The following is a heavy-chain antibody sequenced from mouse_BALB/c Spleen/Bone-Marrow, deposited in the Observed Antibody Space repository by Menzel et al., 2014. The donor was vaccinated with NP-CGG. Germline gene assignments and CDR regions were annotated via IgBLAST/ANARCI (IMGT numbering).Heavy chain of an antibody. Sequence: QVQLQQSGAELVRPGSSVKISCKASGYPFSSYWMNWVKQRPGQGLEWIGQIYPGDGETNYNGKFKGNATLTADKSSSTAYMQLNSLTSEDSAVYFCARKYGDYWGQGTTLTVSS. CDR2: IYPGDGET. J-gene: IGHJ2*01. V-gene: IGHV1-80*01. CDR3: ARKYGDY. D-gene: IGHD2-10*02. CDR1: GYPFSSYW.